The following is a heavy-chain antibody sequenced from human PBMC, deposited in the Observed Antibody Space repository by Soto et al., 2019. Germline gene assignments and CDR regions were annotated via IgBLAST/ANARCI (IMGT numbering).Heavy chain of an antibody. CDR2: SSSSSSYI. D-gene: IGHD3-22*01. V-gene: IGHV3-21*01. CDR1: GFTFSSYS. Sequence: GGSLRLSCAASGFTFSSYSMNWVRQAPGKGLEWVSSSSSSSSYIYYADSVKGRFTISRDNAKNSLYLQMNSLRAEDTAVYYCARDRVTVVTDAFDIWGQGTMVTVS. J-gene: IGHJ3*02. CDR3: ARDRVTVVTDAFDI.